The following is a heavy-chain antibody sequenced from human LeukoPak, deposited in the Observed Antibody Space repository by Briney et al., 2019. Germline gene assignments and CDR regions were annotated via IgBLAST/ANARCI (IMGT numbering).Heavy chain of an antibody. CDR2: IKQDGGQI. CDR3: ATRSLPGYYYGMDV. V-gene: IGHV3-7*03. J-gene: IGHJ6*02. D-gene: IGHD2-15*01. CDR1: EFTFSSYW. Sequence: GGSLRLSCAASEFTFSSYWMSWVRQAPGKGLEWVANIKQDGGQIYYLESVKGRFTVSRDNAKNSLYLQMNSLRAEDTAVYYCATRSLPGYYYGMDVWGQGTTVTVSS.